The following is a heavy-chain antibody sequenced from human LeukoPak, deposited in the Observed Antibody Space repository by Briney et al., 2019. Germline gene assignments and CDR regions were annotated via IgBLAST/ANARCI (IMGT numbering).Heavy chain of an antibody. V-gene: IGHV3-30*18. CDR3: AKLPTVTTPSDAFDI. CDR1: GFTFSSYD. CDR2: ISYDGSNK. J-gene: IGHJ3*02. Sequence: GGSLRLSCAASGFTFSSYDMHWVRQAPGKGLEWVAVISYDGSNKYYADSVKGRFTISRDNSKNTLYLQMNSLRAEDTAVYYCAKLPTVTTPSDAFDIWGQGTMVTVSS. D-gene: IGHD4-17*01.